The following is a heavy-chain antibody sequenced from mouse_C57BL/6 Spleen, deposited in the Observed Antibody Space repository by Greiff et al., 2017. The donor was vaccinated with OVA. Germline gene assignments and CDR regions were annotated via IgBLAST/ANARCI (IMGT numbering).Heavy chain of an antibody. J-gene: IGHJ1*03. D-gene: IGHD2-3*01. V-gene: IGHV1-55*01. CDR3: ARGGGYYSYWYFDV. CDR2: IYPGSGST. Sequence: VQLQQPGAELVKPGASVKMSCKASGYTFTSYWITWVKQRPGQGLEWIGDIYPGSGSTNYNEKFKSKATLTVDTSSSTAYMQLSSLTSEDSAVYYGARGGGYYSYWYFDVWGTGTTVTVSS. CDR1: GYTFTSYW.